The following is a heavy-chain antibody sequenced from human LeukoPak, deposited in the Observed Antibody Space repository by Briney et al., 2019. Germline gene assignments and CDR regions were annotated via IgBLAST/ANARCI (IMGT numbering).Heavy chain of an antibody. CDR2: INSDSSSI. J-gene: IGHJ4*02. V-gene: IGHV3-21*01. D-gene: IGHD4-17*01. CDR1: GFTFYSYS. Sequence: GGSLRLSCAASGFTFYSYSMNWVRQAPGKGLEWVSSINSDSSSIYYADSVKGRFTISRDNAKNSLYLQMNSLRAEDTAVYYCAREVPLDYGDFSYFDYWGQGTLVTVSS. CDR3: AREVPLDYGDFSYFDY.